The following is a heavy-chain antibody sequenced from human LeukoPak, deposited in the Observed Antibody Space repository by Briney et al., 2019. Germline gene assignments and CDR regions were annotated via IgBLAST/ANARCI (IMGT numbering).Heavy chain of an antibody. J-gene: IGHJ4*02. CDR2: ISGSGGST. D-gene: IGHD3-22*01. V-gene: IGHV3-23*01. CDR1: GFTFSSYA. Sequence: GGSLRLSCAASGFTFSSYAMSWVRQAPGKGLEWVSAISGSGGSTYYADSVKGRFTISRDNSKNTLYLQMNSLRAEDTAVCYCANYDSSGYYCVYWGQGTLVTVSS. CDR3: ANYDSSGYYCVY.